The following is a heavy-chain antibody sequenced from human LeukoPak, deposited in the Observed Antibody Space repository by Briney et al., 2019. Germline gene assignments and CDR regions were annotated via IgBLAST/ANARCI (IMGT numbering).Heavy chain of an antibody. Sequence: GGSLRLSCAASGFTFSSYAMSWVRQAPGKGLEWVSAISGSGGSTYYADSVKGRFTISRDNSKNTLYLQMNSLRAEDTPVYYCAKDPGSGWEEFDYWGQGALVTVSS. CDR1: GFTFSSYA. V-gene: IGHV3-23*01. D-gene: IGHD6-19*01. CDR3: AKDPGSGWEEFDY. J-gene: IGHJ4*02. CDR2: ISGSGGST.